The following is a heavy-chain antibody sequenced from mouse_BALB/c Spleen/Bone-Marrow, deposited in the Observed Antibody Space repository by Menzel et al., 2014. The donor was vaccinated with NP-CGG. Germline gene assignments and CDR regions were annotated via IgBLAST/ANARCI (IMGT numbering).Heavy chain of an antibody. CDR2: INPGSSTI. V-gene: IGHV4-2*02. D-gene: IGHD2-4*01. Sequence: VQLQQSGGGLVQPGGSLNLSCAASGFDFSRYWMSWARQAPGKGQEWIGEINPGSSTINYTPSLKDKFIISRDNAKNTLYRQMSKVRSEDTALYYCARNDYDKGFAMDYWGQGTSVTVSS. CDR1: GFDFSRYW. CDR3: ARNDYDKGFAMDY. J-gene: IGHJ4*01.